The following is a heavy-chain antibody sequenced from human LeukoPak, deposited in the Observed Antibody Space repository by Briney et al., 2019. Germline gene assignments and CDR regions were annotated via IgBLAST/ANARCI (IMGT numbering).Heavy chain of an antibody. CDR3: ARLWFGELLRPDY. CDR2: IYHSGST. CDR1: GYSISSGYY. J-gene: IGHJ4*02. D-gene: IGHD3-10*01. V-gene: IGHV4-38-2*01. Sequence: SETLSLTCAVSGYSISSGYYWGWIRQPPGKGLEWIGSIYHSGSTYYNPSLKSRVSISVDTSNNQFSLKLSSATAAETAVYYCARLWFGELLRPDYWGQGTLVTVSS.